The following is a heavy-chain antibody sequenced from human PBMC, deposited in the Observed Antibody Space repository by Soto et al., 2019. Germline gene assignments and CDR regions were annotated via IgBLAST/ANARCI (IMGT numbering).Heavy chain of an antibody. D-gene: IGHD6-19*01. V-gene: IGHV1-8*01. CDR1: GYTFTSYD. CDR2: MNPNSGNT. CDR3: ARVRGWEWLDFDY. Sequence: ASVKVSCKASGYTFTSYDINWVRQATGQGLEWMGWMNPNSGNTGYAQKFQGRVTMTRNTSISTAYMELSSLRSEDTAVHYCARVRGWEWLDFDYWGQGTLVTVSS. J-gene: IGHJ4*02.